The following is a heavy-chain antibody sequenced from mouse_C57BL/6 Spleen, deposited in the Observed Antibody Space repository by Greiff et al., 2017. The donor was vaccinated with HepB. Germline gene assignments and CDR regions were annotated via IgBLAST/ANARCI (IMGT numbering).Heavy chain of an antibody. CDR1: GYAFSSYW. V-gene: IGHV1-80*01. CDR2: IYPGDGDT. CDR3: ARRNYDYDYYAMDY. Sequence: VQLQQSGAELVKPGASVKISCKASGYAFSSYWMNWVKQRPGKGLEWIGQIYPGDGDTNYNGKFKGKATLTADKSSSTAYMQLSSLTSEDSAVYFCARRNYDYDYYAMDYWGQGTSVTVSS. D-gene: IGHD2-4*01. J-gene: IGHJ4*01.